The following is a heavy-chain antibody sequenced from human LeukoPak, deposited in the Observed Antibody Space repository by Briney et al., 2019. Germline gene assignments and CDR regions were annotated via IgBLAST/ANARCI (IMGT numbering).Heavy chain of an antibody. J-gene: IGHJ3*02. CDR3: AKAPPPYCSGGSCFDAFDI. V-gene: IGHV3-30*04. CDR2: RSNHRRST. CDR1: EFSFNNYS. D-gene: IGHD2-15*01. Sequence: GGTLSLSCAASEFSFNNYSLQGVSRPPAREREGLAVRSNHRRSTYYKPSLKSRFTISVDNSKNQLYLQMNSLRAENTPVYYCAKAPPPYCSGGSCFDAFDIWGQGTMVTVSS.